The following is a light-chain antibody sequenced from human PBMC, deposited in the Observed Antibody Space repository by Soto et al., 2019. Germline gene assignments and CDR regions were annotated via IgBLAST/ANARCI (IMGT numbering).Light chain of an antibody. CDR3: CSYAGTYTYV. CDR2: DVS. Sequence: QSVLTQPRSVSGSPGQSVTISCTGTSSDVGGYNFVSWYQHHPGKAPKLMIYDVSNRPSGVPDRFSGSKSGNTASLTISGLQAEDEADYYCCSYAGTYTYVFGTGTQLTVL. CDR1: SSDVGGYNF. V-gene: IGLV2-11*01. J-gene: IGLJ1*01.